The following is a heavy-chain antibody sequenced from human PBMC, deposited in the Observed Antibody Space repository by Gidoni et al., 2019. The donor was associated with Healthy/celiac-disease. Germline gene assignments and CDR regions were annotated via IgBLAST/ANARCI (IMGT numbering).Heavy chain of an antibody. CDR3: AREGPNGSGSFAGY. Sequence: QVQLVESGGGLVKPGGSLRLPCAASGFTFSDYYMSWIRQAPGKGLEWFSYISSSSSYTNSADSVKGRFTISRDNAKNSLYLQMNSLGAEDTAVYYCAREGPNGSGSFAGYWGQGTLVTVSS. V-gene: IGHV3-11*05. CDR1: GFTFSDYY. CDR2: ISSSSSYT. D-gene: IGHD3-10*01. J-gene: IGHJ4*02.